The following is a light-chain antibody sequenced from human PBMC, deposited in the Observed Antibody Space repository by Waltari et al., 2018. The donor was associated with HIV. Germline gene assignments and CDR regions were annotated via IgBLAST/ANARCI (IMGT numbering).Light chain of an antibody. CDR1: QTVTSNY. J-gene: IGKJ2*01. CDR3: HQYGTSPRT. V-gene: IGKV3-20*01. CDR2: GAS. Sequence: EIVLAQSPRTLSLSPGERATLSCSASQTVTSNYLAWYQVRPGQAPRLLIDGASIRATGVPDKFSGSGSGTDFTLTIGRLEPEDFAVYYCHQYGTSPRTFGQGSKVEIK.